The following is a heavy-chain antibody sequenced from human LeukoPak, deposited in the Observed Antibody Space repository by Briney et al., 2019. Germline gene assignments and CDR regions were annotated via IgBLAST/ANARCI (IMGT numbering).Heavy chain of an antibody. V-gene: IGHV1-69*13. D-gene: IGHD3-22*01. CDR1: GGTFSSYA. CDR3: ARVSPPGYDRGAFDI. J-gene: IGHJ3*02. CDR2: IIPIFGTA. Sequence: SVKVSCKASGGTFSSYAISWVRQAPGQGLEWMGEIIPIFGTANYAQKFQGRVTITADESTSTAYMELSSLRSEDTAVYYCARVSPPGYDRGAFDIWGQGTMVTVSS.